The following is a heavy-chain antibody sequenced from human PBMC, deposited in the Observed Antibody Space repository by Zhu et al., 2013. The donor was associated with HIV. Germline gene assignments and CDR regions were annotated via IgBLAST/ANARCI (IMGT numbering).Heavy chain of an antibody. Sequence: EVQLVQSGAEVKKPGATVKISCKVSGYTFTDYYMHWVQQAPGKGLEWMGLVDPEDGETIYAEKFQGRVTMTTDTSTSTAYMELRSLRSDDTAVYYCARVIIIRFLEWLRYNWFDPWGQGTLSPSPQ. D-gene: IGHD3-3*01. CDR3: ARVIIIRFLEWLRYNWFDP. CDR1: GYTFTDYY. V-gene: IGHV1-69-2*01. J-gene: IGHJ5*02. CDR2: VDPEDGET.